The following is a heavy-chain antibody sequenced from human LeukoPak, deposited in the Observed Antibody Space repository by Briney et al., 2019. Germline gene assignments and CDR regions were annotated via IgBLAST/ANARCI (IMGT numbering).Heavy chain of an antibody. D-gene: IGHD3-10*01. J-gene: IGHJ4*02. CDR1: GFTFDDYS. CDR2: ISWNSGSI. CDR3: AKDTHYYGYYFDY. V-gene: IGHV3-9*01. Sequence: GGSLRLSCAASGFTFDDYSMHCVRQAPGKVLECGSGISWNSGSIGYAESVKGRFTISRDNAKNSLYLQMNSLRPEDTALYYCAKDTHYYGYYFDYWGQGTMVTVSS.